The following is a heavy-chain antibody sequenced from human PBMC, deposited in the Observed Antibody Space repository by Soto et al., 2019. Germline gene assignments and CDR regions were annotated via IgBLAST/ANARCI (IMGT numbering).Heavy chain of an antibody. D-gene: IGHD5-12*01. CDR3: ARDFRDGYISYGMDV. J-gene: IGHJ6*02. CDR2: IYYSGTT. V-gene: IGHV4-59*02. Sequence: PSETLSLTSTVAGVSVSSYYWIWIRQPPGKGLEWIVYIYYSGTTNYNPSLKSRVTISVDTYKNQFSLKLSSVTAADTAVYYCARDFRDGYISYGMDVWGQGTTVTVSS. CDR1: GVSVSSYY.